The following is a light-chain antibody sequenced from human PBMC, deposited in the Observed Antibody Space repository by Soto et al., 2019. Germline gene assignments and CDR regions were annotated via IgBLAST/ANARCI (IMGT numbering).Light chain of an antibody. V-gene: IGKV3-11*01. J-gene: IGKJ5*01. CDR2: DAY. CDR3: QKRHMWTIT. Sequence: EVVLTQSPVTLSLSPGERATLSCRASQSFRGLLAWYQQKPGQAPRLLIYDAYNRATGIPPRFSGSGSGTDFTLTISSLEPEYSAVYYCQKRHMWTITFGQGTRLEIK. CDR1: QSFRGL.